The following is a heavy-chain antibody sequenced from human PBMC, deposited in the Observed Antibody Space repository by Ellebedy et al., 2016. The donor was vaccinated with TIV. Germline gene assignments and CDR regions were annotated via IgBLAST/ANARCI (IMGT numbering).Heavy chain of an antibody. CDR2: INPNSGGT. J-gene: IGHJ4*02. D-gene: IGHD3-10*01. V-gene: IGHV1-2*02. CDR3: TSSGGIRGILGY. CDR1: GYTFTGYY. Sequence: ASVKVSXKASGYTFTGYYMHWVRQAPGQGLEWMGWINPNSGGTNYAQKFQGRVTMTRDTSISTAYMELSRLRSDDTAVYYCTSSGGIRGILGYWGQGTLVTVSS.